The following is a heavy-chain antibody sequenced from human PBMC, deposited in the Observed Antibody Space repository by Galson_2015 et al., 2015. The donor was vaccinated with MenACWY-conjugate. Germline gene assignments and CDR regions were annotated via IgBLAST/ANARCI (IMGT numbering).Heavy chain of an antibody. J-gene: IGHJ2*01. D-gene: IGHD1-26*01. CDR3: AKVSGTFWYFDL. Sequence: SLRLSCAVSGFTFSSYAMTWVRQAPGKGLEWVSSISKRGGSTCDADSVQGRFTTSSDNSKNTLYLQMNSLRAEDTAVYYCAKVSGTFWYFDLWGRGTLVTVSS. CDR1: GFTFSSYA. V-gene: IGHV3-23*01. CDR2: ISKRGGST.